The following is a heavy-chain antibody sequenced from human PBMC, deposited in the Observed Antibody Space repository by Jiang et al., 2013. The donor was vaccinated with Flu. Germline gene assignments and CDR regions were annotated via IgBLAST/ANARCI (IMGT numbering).Heavy chain of an antibody. J-gene: IGHJ4*02. D-gene: IGHD5-18*01. Sequence: SSYAISWVRQVPGQGLEWMGGIIPIFDTTKYAQKFQGRVTITVDTSTSTAYMELSSLRSEDTAVYYCAKDRTGYSYGLFDYWGQGTLVTVSS. CDR3: AKDRTGYSYGLFDY. CDR1: SSYA. V-gene: IGHV1-69*06. CDR2: IIPIFDTT.